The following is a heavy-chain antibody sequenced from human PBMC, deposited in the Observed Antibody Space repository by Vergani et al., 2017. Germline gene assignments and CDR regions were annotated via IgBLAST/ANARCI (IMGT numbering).Heavy chain of an antibody. CDR3: ARTYYYGSGSYANGY. V-gene: IGHV3-23*01. CDR1: GFTFSSYA. D-gene: IGHD3-10*01. Sequence: EVQLLESGGGLVQPGGSLRLSCAASGFTFSSYAMSWVRQAPGKGLEWVSAISGSGGSTYYADSVKGRFTISRDNSKNTLYLQMNSLRAEDTAVYYCARTYYYGSGSYANGYWGQGTLVTVSS. J-gene: IGHJ4*02. CDR2: ISGSGGST.